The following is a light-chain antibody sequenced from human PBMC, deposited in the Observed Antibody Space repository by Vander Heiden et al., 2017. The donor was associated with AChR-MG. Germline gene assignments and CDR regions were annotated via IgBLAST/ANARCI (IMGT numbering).Light chain of an antibody. CDR2: DVT. V-gene: IGLV2-11*01. CDR1: SSDVGGYNY. J-gene: IGLJ2*01. Sequence: SALTQPRSVSGSPGQSVTISCTGTSSDVGGYNYVSWYQQHPSKAPKLMIYDVTKRPSGVPDRFSGSKSGNTASLTISGLQAEDEADYYCCSYAGSFVVFGGGTKLTGL. CDR3: CSYAGSFVV.